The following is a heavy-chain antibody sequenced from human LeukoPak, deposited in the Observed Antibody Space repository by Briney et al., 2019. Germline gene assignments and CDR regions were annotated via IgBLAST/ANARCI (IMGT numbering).Heavy chain of an antibody. CDR1: GFTFSSYA. V-gene: IGHV3-23*01. Sequence: PGGSLRLSCAASGFTFSSYAMSWVRQAPGKGLEWVSAISGSGGSTYYADSVKGRFTISRDNSKNTLYLQMNSLRAEDTAVYYCARSITMVRGVIIPANNWFDPWGQGTLVTVSS. CDR3: ARSITMVRGVIIPANNWFDP. CDR2: ISGSGGST. D-gene: IGHD3-10*01. J-gene: IGHJ5*02.